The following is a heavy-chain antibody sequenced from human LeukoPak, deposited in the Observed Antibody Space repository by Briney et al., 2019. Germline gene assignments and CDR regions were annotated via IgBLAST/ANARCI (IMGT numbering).Heavy chain of an antibody. CDR3: AVTMVRGGLDY. V-gene: IGHV3-9*01. Sequence: GRSLRLSCAASGFTFDDYAMHWVRQAPGKGLEWVSGISWNSGSIGYADSVKGRFTISRDNAKNSLYLQMNSLRAEDTAVYYCAVTMVRGGLDYWGQGTLVTVSS. J-gene: IGHJ4*02. D-gene: IGHD3-10*01. CDR2: ISWNSGSI. CDR1: GFTFDDYA.